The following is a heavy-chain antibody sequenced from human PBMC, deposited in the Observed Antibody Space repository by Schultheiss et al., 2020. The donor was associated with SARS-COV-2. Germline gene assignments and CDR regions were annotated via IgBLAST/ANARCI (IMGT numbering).Heavy chain of an antibody. Sequence: GGSLRLSCAASGFTFSSYAMSWVRQAPGKGLEWVSAISGSGSSLYYADSVKGRFTLSRDNSKNTMYLQMNSLRVEDTAVYYCAKDRTLTMIVTQQFDYWGQGTLVTVSS. J-gene: IGHJ4*02. D-gene: IGHD3-22*01. CDR3: AKDRTLTMIVTQQFDY. CDR2: ISGSGSSL. CDR1: GFTFSSYA. V-gene: IGHV3-23*01.